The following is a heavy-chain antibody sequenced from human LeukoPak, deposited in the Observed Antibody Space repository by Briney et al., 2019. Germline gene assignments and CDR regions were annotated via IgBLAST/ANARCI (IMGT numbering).Heavy chain of an antibody. V-gene: IGHV3-23*01. CDR1: GFTFGSFA. Sequence: PGGSLRLSCAASGFTFGSFAMHWVRQAPGKGLEWVAGISDSGGSTKYADSVKGRFTIARDNRKNTLYLQMNSLRAEDTAVYFCAKRGVVIRVILVGFHKEAYYFESWGQGALVTVSS. CDR3: AKRGVVIRVILVGFHKEAYYFES. D-gene: IGHD3/OR15-3a*01. J-gene: IGHJ4*02. CDR2: ISDSGGST.